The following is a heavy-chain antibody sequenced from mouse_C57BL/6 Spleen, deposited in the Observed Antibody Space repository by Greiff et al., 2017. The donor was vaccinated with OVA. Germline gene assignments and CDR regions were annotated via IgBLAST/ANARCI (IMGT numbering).Heavy chain of an antibody. CDR3: ARSGADYSNFWFAY. D-gene: IGHD2-5*01. V-gene: IGHV1-80*01. CDR2: IYPGDGDT. J-gene: IGHJ3*01. Sequence: VQLQQSGAELVKPGASVKISCKASGYAFSSYWMNWVKQRPGKGLEWIGQIYPGDGDTNYNGKFKGKATLTADKSSSTAYMQLSRLTSEDSAVYFCARSGADYSNFWFAYWGQGTLVTVSA. CDR1: GYAFSSYW.